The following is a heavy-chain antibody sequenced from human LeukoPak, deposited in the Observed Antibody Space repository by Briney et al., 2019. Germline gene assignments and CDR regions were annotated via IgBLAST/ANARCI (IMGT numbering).Heavy chain of an antibody. D-gene: IGHD4-17*01. CDR1: GFTFSDYA. J-gene: IGHJ4*02. CDR3: AKALPTGHYFDY. CDR2: ISRSGDRT. Sequence: GGSLRLSCAVSGFTFSDYAMTWVRQAAGKGLEWVLSISRSGDRTYYADSVKGRFTISRDNSKNMLYLQMNSLRAEDTAMYYCAKALPTGHYFDYWGQGTLVTVSS. V-gene: IGHV3-23*01.